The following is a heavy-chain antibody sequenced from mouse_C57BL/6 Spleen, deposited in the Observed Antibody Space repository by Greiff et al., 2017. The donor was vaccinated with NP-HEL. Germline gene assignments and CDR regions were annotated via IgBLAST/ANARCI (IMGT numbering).Heavy chain of an antibody. CDR2: IDPSDSYT. D-gene: IGHD2-1*01. Sequence: QVQLQQPGAELVMPGASVKLSCKASGYTFTSYWMHWVKQRPGQGLEWIGEIDPSDSYTNYNQKFKGKSTLTVDKSSSTAYMQLSSLTSEDSAVYHCARSGNHYGNYDWYFDVWGTGTTVTVSS. J-gene: IGHJ1*03. CDR1: GYTFTSYW. CDR3: ARSGNHYGNYDWYFDV. V-gene: IGHV1-69*01.